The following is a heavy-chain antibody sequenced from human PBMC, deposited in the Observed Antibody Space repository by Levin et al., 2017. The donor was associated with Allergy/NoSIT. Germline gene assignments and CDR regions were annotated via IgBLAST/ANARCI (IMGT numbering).Heavy chain of an antibody. V-gene: IGHV3-33*06. CDR1: GFTFSSYG. D-gene: IGHD5-12*01. Sequence: GGSLRLSCAASGFTFSSYGMHWVRQAPGKGLEWVAAIWDDGYKKYSAASVQGRFTISRDNSKNTLSLQMNSLRAEDTAVYYCAKVLRFYYYYYMDVWGKGTTVTVSS. J-gene: IGHJ6*03. CDR2: IWDDGYKK. CDR3: AKVLRFYYYYYMDV.